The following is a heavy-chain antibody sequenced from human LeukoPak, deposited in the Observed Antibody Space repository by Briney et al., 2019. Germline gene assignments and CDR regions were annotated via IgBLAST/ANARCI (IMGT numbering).Heavy chain of an antibody. Sequence: GRSLRLSCAASGFTFSSYGMHWVRQAPGKGLEWVALISYDGSNKYYADSVKGRFTISRDNSKNTLYLQMNSLRAEDTAVYYCAKDRGSYSSGWTGFDYWGQGTLVTVSS. D-gene: IGHD6-19*01. V-gene: IGHV3-30*18. J-gene: IGHJ4*02. CDR1: GFTFSSYG. CDR3: AKDRGSYSSGWTGFDY. CDR2: ISYDGSNK.